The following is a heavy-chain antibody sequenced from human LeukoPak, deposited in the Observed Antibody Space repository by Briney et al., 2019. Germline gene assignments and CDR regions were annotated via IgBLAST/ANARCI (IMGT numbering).Heavy chain of an antibody. Sequence: ASETLSLTCAVYGGSFSGYYWSWIRQPPGKGLKWIGEINHSGSTNYNPSLKSRVTISVDTSKNQFSLKLSSVTAADTAVYYCARVQEFIVVVPAAISLRSRYFDYWGQGTLVTVSS. D-gene: IGHD2-2*02. CDR3: ARVQEFIVVVPAAISLRSRYFDY. V-gene: IGHV4-34*01. CDR1: GGSFSGYY. CDR2: INHSGST. J-gene: IGHJ4*02.